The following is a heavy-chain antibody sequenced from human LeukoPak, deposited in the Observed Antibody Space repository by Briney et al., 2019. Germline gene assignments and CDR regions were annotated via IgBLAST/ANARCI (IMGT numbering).Heavy chain of an antibody. J-gene: IGHJ5*02. CDR2: IYTSGIT. V-gene: IGHV4-4*07. CDR3: ARGGIPAAISMNWFNP. D-gene: IGHD2-2*01. Sequence: PSETLSLTCTVSGGSISSYYWSWIRQPAGTGLEWIGRIYTSGITSYNPSFKSRVTMSVDTSKNQFSLKLISVTAADTAVYYCARGGIPAAISMNWFNPWGQGTLVTVSS. CDR1: GGSISSYY.